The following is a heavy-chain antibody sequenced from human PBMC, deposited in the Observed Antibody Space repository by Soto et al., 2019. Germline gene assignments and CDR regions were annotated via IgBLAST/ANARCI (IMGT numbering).Heavy chain of an antibody. CDR1: GYTFTSYA. CDR3: ARGQSVRGYCSGGSCYYNY. Sequence: ASVKVSCKASGYTFTSYAMHWVRQAPGQRLEWMGWINAGNGNTKYSQKFQGRVTITRDTSASTAYMELSSLRSEDTAVYYCARGQSVRGYCSGGSCYYNYWGQGTLVTVSS. CDR2: INAGNGNT. D-gene: IGHD2-15*01. V-gene: IGHV1-3*01. J-gene: IGHJ4*02.